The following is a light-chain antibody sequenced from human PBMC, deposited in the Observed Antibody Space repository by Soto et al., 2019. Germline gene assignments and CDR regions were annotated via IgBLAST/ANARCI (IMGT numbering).Light chain of an antibody. Sequence: QSALTQPPSASGSPGQSVTISCTGTSSDVGSYDYVSWYQQHPGKAPKLIISEVNKRPPGVPDRFSGSKSGNTASLTVSGLQAEDEADYYCSSYGGIGKSNYVFGTGTKLTVL. J-gene: IGLJ1*01. CDR1: SSDVGSYDY. V-gene: IGLV2-8*01. CDR2: EVN. CDR3: SSYGGIGKSNYV.